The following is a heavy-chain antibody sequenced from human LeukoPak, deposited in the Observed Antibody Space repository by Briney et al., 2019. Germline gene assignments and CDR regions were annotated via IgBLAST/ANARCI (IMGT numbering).Heavy chain of an antibody. CDR1: GDSISSYY. D-gene: IGHD4-17*01. V-gene: IGHV4-59*01. CDR2: IYYSGST. CDR3: ARGATVTTS. J-gene: IGHJ4*02. Sequence: SETLSLTCTVSGDSISSYYWSWIRQPPGKGQEWIGYIYYSGSTNYNPSLKSRVTISVDTSKNQFSLKLSSVTAADTAVYYCARGATVTTSWGQGTLVTVSS.